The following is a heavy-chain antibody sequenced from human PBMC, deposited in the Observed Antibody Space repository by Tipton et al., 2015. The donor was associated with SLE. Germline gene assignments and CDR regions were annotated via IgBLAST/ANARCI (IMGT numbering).Heavy chain of an antibody. CDR1: GGSFSAFS. CDR3: ARGLSPNYFDY. Sequence: TLSLTCAVYGGSFSAFSWSWIRQSPGKGLEWIGEINHSGTTYYNPSLKSRVTISVDTSKNQFSLKLNSVTAADTAVYYCARGLSPNYFDYWGQGTLVTVSS. V-gene: IGHV4-34*01. J-gene: IGHJ4*02. CDR2: INHSGTT.